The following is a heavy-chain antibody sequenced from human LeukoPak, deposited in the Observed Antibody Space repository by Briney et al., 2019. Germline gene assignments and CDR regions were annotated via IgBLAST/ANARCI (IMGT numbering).Heavy chain of an antibody. CDR2: IRGST. CDR3: AKDLGGSTDY. Sequence: GASLRLSCAASGFTFNNYAMSWVRQAPGKGLEWVSLIRGSTYYADSVKGRFTISRDNSQNTLYLQMNSLRAEDTAIYYCAKDLGGSTDYWGQGTLVTVSS. CDR1: GFTFNNYA. J-gene: IGHJ4*02. D-gene: IGHD5-12*01. V-gene: IGHV3-23*01.